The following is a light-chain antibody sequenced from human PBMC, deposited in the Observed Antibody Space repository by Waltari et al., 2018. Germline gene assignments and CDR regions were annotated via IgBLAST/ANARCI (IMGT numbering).Light chain of an antibody. CDR3: HVWDNGIVM. V-gene: IGLV3-1*01. CDR2: KDV. Sequence: SYEVTQPPSVSVSPGQTASITCSGNALRHPYVCWYQQRPGQSPVFFLEKDVKRPSGIPGRISGSKSGNTATLTISGTQSMDEADYYCHVWDNGIVMFGGGTKLTVL. J-gene: IGLJ3*02. CDR1: ALRHPY.